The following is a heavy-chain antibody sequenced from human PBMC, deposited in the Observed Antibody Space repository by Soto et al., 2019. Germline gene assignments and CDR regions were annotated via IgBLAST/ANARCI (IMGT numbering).Heavy chain of an antibody. D-gene: IGHD2-2*01. CDR2: IIPIFGTA. J-gene: IGHJ6*02. Sequence: ASVKVSCKASGGTFSSYAISWVRQAPGQGLEWMGGIIPIFGTANYAQKFQGRVTITADESTSTAYMELSSLRSEDTAVYYCARARLVVPAAISYYYYGMDVWGQGTTVTVSS. CDR3: ARARLVVPAAISYYYYGMDV. CDR1: GGTFSSYA. V-gene: IGHV1-69*13.